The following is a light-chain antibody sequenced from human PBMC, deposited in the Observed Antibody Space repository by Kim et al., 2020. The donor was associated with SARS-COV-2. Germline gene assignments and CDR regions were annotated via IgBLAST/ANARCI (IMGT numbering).Light chain of an antibody. V-gene: IGKV3-20*01. Sequence: SPRERATLSCRDSQSVSSNYLAWYQQKPGQAPRLLIYGASSRATGIPDRFSGSGSGTDFTLTITRLEPEDFAVYYCQQYSSSPATFGQGTKVDIK. J-gene: IGKJ1*01. CDR3: QQYSSSPAT. CDR2: GAS. CDR1: QSVSSNY.